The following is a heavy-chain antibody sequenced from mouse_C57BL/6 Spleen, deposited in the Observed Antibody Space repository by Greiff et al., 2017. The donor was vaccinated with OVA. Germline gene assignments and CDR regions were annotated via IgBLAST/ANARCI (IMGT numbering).Heavy chain of an antibody. V-gene: IGHV5-6*01. CDR3: ASPIYDDYFDY. CDR1: GFTFSSYG. CDR2: ISSGGSYT. D-gene: IGHD2-3*01. Sequence: VQLQQSGGDLVKPGGSLKLSCAASGFTFSSYGMSWVRQTPDKRLEWVATISSGGSYTYYPDSVKGRFTISRDNAKNTLYLQMSSLKSEDTAMYYCASPIYDDYFDYWGQGTTLTVSS. J-gene: IGHJ2*01.